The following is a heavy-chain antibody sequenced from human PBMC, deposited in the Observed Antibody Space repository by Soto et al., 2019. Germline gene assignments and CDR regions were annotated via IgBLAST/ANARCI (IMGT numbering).Heavy chain of an antibody. V-gene: IGHV4-61*08. CDR3: ARDPGGGSGSLNY. J-gene: IGHJ4*02. Sequence: PSETLSLTCTVSGDSVSSGGNYWSWIRQPPGEGLEWIAYIHYSGSVNYNPSLKSRVTISVDTSKNQFSLKLSSVTAADTAVYYCARDPGGGSGSLNYWGQGTLVTVSS. D-gene: IGHD3-10*01. CDR1: GDSVSSGGNY. CDR2: IHYSGSV.